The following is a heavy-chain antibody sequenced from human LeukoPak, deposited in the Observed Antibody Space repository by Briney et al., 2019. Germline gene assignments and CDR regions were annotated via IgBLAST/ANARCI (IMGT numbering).Heavy chain of an antibody. CDR2: IDQSGST. D-gene: IGHD2-2*01. CDR1: GESFSDYY. CDR3: ARGGGPALGN. Sequence: SETLSLTCAVYGESFSDYYWSWIRQSPGKGLEWIGDIDQSGSTNYSPSLKSRVTISADMSQNQFSLKLNSVTAADTAIYYCARGGGPALGNWGQGTLVTVSS. J-gene: IGHJ4*02. V-gene: IGHV4-34*01.